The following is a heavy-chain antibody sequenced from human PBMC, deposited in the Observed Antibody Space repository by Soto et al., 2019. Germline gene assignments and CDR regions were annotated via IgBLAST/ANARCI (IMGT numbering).Heavy chain of an antibody. V-gene: IGHV3-23*01. CDR1: GFTFSSYV. CDR3: AKDNSLYSGYNSFDY. CDR2: ISGSGTNT. D-gene: IGHD5-12*01. J-gene: IGHJ4*02. Sequence: EVRLLESGGGLIQPGGSLRLSCAASGFTFSSYVMSWVRQAPGTGLEWVSGISGSGTNTYYADSVKGRFTISRDNSKNTFYLQMTSLRAEDTAEYYCAKDNSLYSGYNSFDYWGEGTLVTVSS.